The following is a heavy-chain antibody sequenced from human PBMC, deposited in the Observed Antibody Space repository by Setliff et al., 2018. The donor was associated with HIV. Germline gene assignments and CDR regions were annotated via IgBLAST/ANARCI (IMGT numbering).Heavy chain of an antibody. D-gene: IGHD1-26*01. V-gene: IGHV4-39*01. CDR2: IYFTGDS. CDR3: ARPVEMANREFDY. J-gene: IGHJ4*02. CDR1: GGSISTNNFY. Sequence: ETLSLTCTVTGGSISTNNFYWGWIRQPPGKGLQWIGSIYFTGDSFYDPSLKSRVTTSIDSSKNQFSLKLSSVTAADTAVYYCARPVEMANREFDYWGQGTLVTVSS.